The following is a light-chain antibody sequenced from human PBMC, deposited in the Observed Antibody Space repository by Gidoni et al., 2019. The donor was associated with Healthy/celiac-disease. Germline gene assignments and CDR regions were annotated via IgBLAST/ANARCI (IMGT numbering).Light chain of an antibody. V-gene: IGKV1-5*03. J-gene: IGKJ1*01. CDR1: QSISNW. CDR3: QQYNSYSWT. CDR2: KAS. Sequence: DLQMTQSPSTLSASVGDRVTITCRASQSISNWLAWYQQKPGKAPKLLIYKASSLESGVPSRFSGSGSGREFTLTSSSLQPDDFATYYCQQYNSYSWTFGQGTKVEIK.